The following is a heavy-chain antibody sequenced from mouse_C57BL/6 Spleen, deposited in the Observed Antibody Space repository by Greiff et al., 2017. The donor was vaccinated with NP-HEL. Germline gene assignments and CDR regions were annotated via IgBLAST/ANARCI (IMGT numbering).Heavy chain of an antibody. V-gene: IGHV1-69*01. J-gene: IGHJ4*01. Sequence: QVQLQQPGAELVMPGASVKLSCKASGYTFTSYWMHWVKQRPGQGLEWIGEIDPSDSYTNYNQKFKGKSTLTVDKSSSTAYMQLSSLTSEDSAVYYCARFREDAMDYWGQGTSVTVSS. CDR3: ARFREDAMDY. CDR1: GYTFTSYW. CDR2: IDPSDSYT.